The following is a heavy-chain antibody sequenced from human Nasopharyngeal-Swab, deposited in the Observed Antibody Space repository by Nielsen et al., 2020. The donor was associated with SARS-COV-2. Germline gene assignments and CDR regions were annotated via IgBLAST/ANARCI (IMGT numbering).Heavy chain of an antibody. CDR3: ARDRTVTTTVYFDY. V-gene: IGHV3-33*01. CDR1: GFTFSSYG. Sequence: GESLKISCAASGFTFSSYGMHWVRQAPGKGLGWVAVIWYDGSNKYYADSVKGRFTISRDNSKNTLYLQMNSLRAEDTAVYYCARDRTVTTTVYFDYWGQGTLVTVSS. D-gene: IGHD4-17*01. J-gene: IGHJ4*02. CDR2: IWYDGSNK.